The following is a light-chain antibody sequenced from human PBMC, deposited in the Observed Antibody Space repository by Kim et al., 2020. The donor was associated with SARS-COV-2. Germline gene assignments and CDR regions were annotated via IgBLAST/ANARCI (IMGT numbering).Light chain of an antibody. CDR1: QSVRNY. CDR3: QHRDNWPPGAT. J-gene: IGKJ4*01. CDR2: DAS. Sequence: EIVLTQSPATLSLSPGERATHSCRASQSVRNYLAWYQQKPSQAPRLLIYDASNRATGIPAKFSGSGSGADFTLTISSLEPEDSALYYWQHRDNWPPGATFGGGTKVDIK. V-gene: IGKV3-11*01.